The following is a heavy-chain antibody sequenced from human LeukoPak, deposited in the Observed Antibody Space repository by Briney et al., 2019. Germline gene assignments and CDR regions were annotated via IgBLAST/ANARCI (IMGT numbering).Heavy chain of an antibody. V-gene: IGHV5-51*01. CDR3: ARLGLAYCGGDCYI. D-gene: IGHD2-21*02. Sequence: GESLKISFQGSGYSFTTYWIGWVRQLPGKGLEWMGIIYPGDSDTRYSPSFQGQVTISADKSISTAYLQWSSLKASDTAMYYCARLGLAYCGGDCYIWGQGTLVTVSS. CDR1: GYSFTTYW. CDR2: IYPGDSDT. J-gene: IGHJ4*02.